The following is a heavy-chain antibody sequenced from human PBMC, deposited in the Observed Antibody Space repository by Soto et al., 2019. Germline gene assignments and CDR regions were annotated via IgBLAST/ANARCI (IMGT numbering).Heavy chain of an antibody. D-gene: IGHD3-22*01. CDR1: GYTFTSYG. J-gene: IGHJ3*02. CDR3: ARDGHYYDSSGITGDAFDI. Sequence: ASVKVSCKASGYTFTSYGISWVRQAPGQGLERMGWISAHNGNTNYAQKLQGRVTMTTDTSTSTAYMELRSLRSDDTAVYYCARDGHYYDSSGITGDAFDIWGQGTMVTVSS. V-gene: IGHV1-18*04. CDR2: ISAHNGNT.